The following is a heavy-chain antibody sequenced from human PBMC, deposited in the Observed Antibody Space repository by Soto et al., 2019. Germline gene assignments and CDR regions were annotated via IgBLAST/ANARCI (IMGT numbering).Heavy chain of an antibody. V-gene: IGHV3-13*04. J-gene: IGHJ5*02. CDR3: ARGGGRVATPWFDP. CDR2: IGTAGDT. D-gene: IGHD3-16*01. Sequence: EVQLVESGGGLVQPGGSLRLSCAASGFTFNSYDMHWVRQATGKGLEWVAAIGTAGDTYYQGAVKGRFNISRENAKISLDLQKNSLRAGATAVYYCARGGGRVATPWFDPWGHGTLVTVSS. CDR1: GFTFNSYD.